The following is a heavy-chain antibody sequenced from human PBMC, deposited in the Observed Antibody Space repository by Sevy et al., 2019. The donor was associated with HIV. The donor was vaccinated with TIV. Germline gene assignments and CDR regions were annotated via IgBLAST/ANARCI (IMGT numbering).Heavy chain of an antibody. CDR2: ISGSGGST. Sequence: GGSLRLSCAASGFTFSIYAMTWVRQAPGKGLEWVSAISGSGGSTYYADSVKGRFTISRDNSKNTLYLQMNSLRAEDTAVYYCAKGGAGATYYYYTMDVWGQGTTVTVSS. CDR3: AKGGAGATYYYYTMDV. D-gene: IGHD1-26*01. J-gene: IGHJ6*02. CDR1: GFTFSIYA. V-gene: IGHV3-23*01.